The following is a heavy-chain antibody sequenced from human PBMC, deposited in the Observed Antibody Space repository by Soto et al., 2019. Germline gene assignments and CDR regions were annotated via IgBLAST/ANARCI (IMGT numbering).Heavy chain of an antibody. J-gene: IGHJ4*02. Sequence: QFPLVQSGTEVKKPGASVKVSCKTSGYKFINYAISWTRQAPGQGLEWMGWISHYSGNKKYAQKFQGRVTMTTDTSTSTAYMELRSLRSDDTAIYYCARVYVATVTTGGDYWGQGTLVTVPS. CDR2: ISHYSGNK. CDR3: ARVYVATVTTGGDY. CDR1: GYKFINYA. V-gene: IGHV1-18*01. D-gene: IGHD4-17*01.